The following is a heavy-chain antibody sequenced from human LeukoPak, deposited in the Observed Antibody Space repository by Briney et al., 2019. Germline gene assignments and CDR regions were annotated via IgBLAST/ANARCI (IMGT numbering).Heavy chain of an antibody. J-gene: IGHJ4*02. CDR3: AREAYCGGDCYGFDY. CDR1: GYTFTSYY. V-gene: IGHV1-2*02. CDR2: INPNSGGT. D-gene: IGHD2-21*02. Sequence: ASVKLSCKASGYTFTSYYIHWVRQAPGQGLEWMGWINPNSGGTNYAQKFQGRVTMTRDTSISTAYMELSRLRSDDTAVYYCAREAYCGGDCYGFDYWGQGTLVTVSS.